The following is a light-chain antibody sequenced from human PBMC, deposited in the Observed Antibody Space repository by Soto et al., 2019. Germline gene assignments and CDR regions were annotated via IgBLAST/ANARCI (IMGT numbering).Light chain of an antibody. CDR3: SSYTSSYTWV. J-gene: IGLJ3*02. V-gene: IGLV1-47*01. CDR1: SSNIGSNY. Sequence: QSVLTQPPSASGTPGQRVTISCSGSSSNIGSNYVYWYQQVPGTAPKLLIYRNNQRPSGVPDRFSGSKSGTSASLAISGLRSEDEADYYCSSYTSSYTWVFGGGTKLTVL. CDR2: RNN.